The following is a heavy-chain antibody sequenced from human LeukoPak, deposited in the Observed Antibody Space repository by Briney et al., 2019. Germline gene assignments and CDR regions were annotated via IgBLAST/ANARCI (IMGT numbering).Heavy chain of an antibody. V-gene: IGHV3-30*03. Sequence: PGGSLRLSCAASGFTFSSYWMSWVRQAPGKGLEWVATLSFDESNEYYADSVKGRFTISRDNAKNTLYLQMNSLRAEDTAVYYCTRFEYSSSPFDYWGQGTLVTVSS. CDR2: LSFDESNE. CDR3: TRFEYSSSPFDY. CDR1: GFTFSSYW. D-gene: IGHD6-6*01. J-gene: IGHJ4*02.